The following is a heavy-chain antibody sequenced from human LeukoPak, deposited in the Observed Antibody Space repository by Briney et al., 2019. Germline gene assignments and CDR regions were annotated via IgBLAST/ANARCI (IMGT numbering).Heavy chain of an antibody. V-gene: IGHV3-30-3*01. CDR3: ARDQGQSSYYYDSSGYFDAFDI. Sequence: PGGSLRLSCAASGFTFSSYAMHWVRQAPGKGLEGVAVISYDGSNKYYADSVKGRFTISRDNSKNTLYLQMNSLRAEDTAVYYCARDQGQSSYYYDSSGYFDAFDIWGQGTMVTVSS. CDR2: ISYDGSNK. D-gene: IGHD3-22*01. J-gene: IGHJ3*02. CDR1: GFTFSSYA.